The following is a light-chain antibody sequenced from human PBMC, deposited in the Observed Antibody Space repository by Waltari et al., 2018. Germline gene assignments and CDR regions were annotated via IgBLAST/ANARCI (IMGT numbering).Light chain of an antibody. CDR1: QNVDRL. V-gene: IGKV1-5*03. J-gene: IGKJ1*01. CDR2: KAS. CDR3: QQYINYWT. Sequence: DYQMTQSPSTLSASVGDRVTITCRASQNVDRLLAWYQQKPGKAPKLLIYKASILETGVHSRFVGSGSGTEFTLTINSLQLDDFATYYCQQYINYWTFGQGTKVESK.